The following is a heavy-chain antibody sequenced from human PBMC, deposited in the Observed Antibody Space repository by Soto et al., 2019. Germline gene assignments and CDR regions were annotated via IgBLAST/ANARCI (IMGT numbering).Heavy chain of an antibody. D-gene: IGHD6-13*01. J-gene: IGHJ5*02. Sequence: SGTLSLTCTVSGGSISSAYWNWVRQPAGKGLEWIGRIYTSGSTNYNPSLKSRVTMSVDTSKNQFSLKLSSVTAADTAVYYCVRQLVAVNWFDPWGQGTLVTVSS. CDR1: GGSISSAY. V-gene: IGHV4-4*07. CDR3: VRQLVAVNWFDP. CDR2: IYTSGST.